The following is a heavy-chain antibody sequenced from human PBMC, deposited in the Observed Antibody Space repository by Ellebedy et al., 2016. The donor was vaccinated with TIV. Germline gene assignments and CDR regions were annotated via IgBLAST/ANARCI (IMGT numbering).Heavy chain of an antibody. CDR2: INPNSGGT. CDR3: ARHPIDQYCSGGSCHYYFDY. Sequence: ASVKVSCKASGYTFTGYYMHWVRQAPGQGLEWMGWINPNSGGTNYAQKFQGRVTMTRDTSISTAYMELSRLRSDDTAVYYCARHPIDQYCSGGSCHYYFDYWGQGTLVTVSS. J-gene: IGHJ4*02. CDR1: GYTFTGYY. D-gene: IGHD2-15*01. V-gene: IGHV1-2*02.